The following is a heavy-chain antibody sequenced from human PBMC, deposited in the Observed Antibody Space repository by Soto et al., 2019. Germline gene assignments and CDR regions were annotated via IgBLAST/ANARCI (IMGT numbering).Heavy chain of an antibody. D-gene: IGHD3-22*01. CDR3: VRPVRSGFYHFEY. CDR2: INHSGST. J-gene: IGHJ4*02. CDR1: DGSFSDYY. V-gene: IGHV4-34*01. Sequence: SETLSLTCGVYDGSFSDYYWSWIRQPPGRGLEWIGEINHSGSTNYNPSLKSRVTMSVDTSKNQFSLKLSSVTAADAAVYYCVRPVRSGFYHFEYWGQGTLVTVSS.